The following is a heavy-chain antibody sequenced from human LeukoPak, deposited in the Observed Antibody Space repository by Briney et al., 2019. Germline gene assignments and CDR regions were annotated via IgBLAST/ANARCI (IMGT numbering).Heavy chain of an antibody. J-gene: IGHJ4*02. V-gene: IGHV5-51*01. D-gene: IGHD6-13*01. CDR2: IYPADSDT. CDR1: GYNFTSYW. CDR3: ARHFRQQIDY. Sequence: GESLKISCKGSGYNFTSYWIGWVRQMPGKGLEWMGIIYPADSDTRYSPSFQGQVTISADKSISTAYLQWSNLKASDTAMYYCARHFRQQIDYWGQGTLVTVSS.